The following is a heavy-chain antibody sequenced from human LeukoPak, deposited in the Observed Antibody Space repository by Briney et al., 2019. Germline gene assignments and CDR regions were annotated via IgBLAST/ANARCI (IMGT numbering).Heavy chain of an antibody. Sequence: AAVKVSCKASGYTFTSNYIHWVRQAPGQGLEWMGMIYPRDGSTSYAQKFQGRVTVTRDTSTSTVHMELSGLRSEDTAVYYCARDQEGFDYWGQGALVTVSS. V-gene: IGHV1-46*01. CDR2: IYPRDGST. J-gene: IGHJ4*02. CDR1: GYTFTSNY. CDR3: ARDQEGFDY.